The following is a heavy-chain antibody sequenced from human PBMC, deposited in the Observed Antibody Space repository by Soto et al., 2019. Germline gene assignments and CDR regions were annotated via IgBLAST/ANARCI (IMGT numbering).Heavy chain of an antibody. D-gene: IGHD7-27*01. V-gene: IGHV3-33*01. CDR2: IWSDGSRK. CDR3: AAGPNPLAY. J-gene: IGHJ4*02. Sequence: GGSLRLSCAASDLTFNSYGMHWVRQAPGKGLEWVAVIWSDGSRKSYADSVKGRFTISRDNSKYTLYLQMSGLRVDDTAVYYCAAGPNPLAYWGQGTLVTVSS. CDR1: DLTFNSYG.